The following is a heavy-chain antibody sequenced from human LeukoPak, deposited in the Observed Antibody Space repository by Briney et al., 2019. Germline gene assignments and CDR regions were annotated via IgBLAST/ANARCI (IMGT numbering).Heavy chain of an antibody. D-gene: IGHD6-13*01. V-gene: IGHV3-21*01. Sequence: GGSLRLSCAASGFTFSSYSMNWVRQAPGEGLEWVSSISSSSSYIYYADSVKGRFTISRDNAKNSLYLQMNSLRAEDTAVYYCARSSSSWYYFDYWGQGTLVTVSS. CDR1: GFTFSSYS. CDR2: ISSSSSYI. J-gene: IGHJ4*02. CDR3: ARSSSSWYYFDY.